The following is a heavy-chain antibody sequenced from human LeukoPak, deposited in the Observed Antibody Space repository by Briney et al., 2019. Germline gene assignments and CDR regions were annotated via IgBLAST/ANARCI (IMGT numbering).Heavy chain of an antibody. CDR3: ASAYYYGSGSYLPYDY. J-gene: IGHJ4*02. CDR1: GYTFTSYD. CDR2: INPNSGGT. V-gene: IGHV1-2*02. Sequence: ASVKVSCKASGYTFTSYDINWVRQATGQGLEWMGWINPNSGGTNYAQKFQGRVTMTRDTSISTAYMELSRLRSDDTAVYYCASAYYYGSGSYLPYDYWGQGTLVTVSS. D-gene: IGHD3-10*01.